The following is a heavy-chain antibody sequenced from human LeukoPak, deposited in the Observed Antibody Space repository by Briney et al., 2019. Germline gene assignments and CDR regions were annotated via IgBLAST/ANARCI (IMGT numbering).Heavy chain of an antibody. CDR1: GFTFDDYA. CDR2: ISGDGGST. D-gene: IGHD2-15*01. V-gene: IGHV3-43*02. Sequence: PGGSLRLSCAASGFTFDDYAMHWVRQAPGKGLEWVSLISGDGGSTYYADSVKGRFTISRDNSKNSLYLKMNSLRTEDTALYYCAKDRGGCSGGSCWDAFDIWGQGTMVTVSS. J-gene: IGHJ3*02. CDR3: AKDRGGCSGGSCWDAFDI.